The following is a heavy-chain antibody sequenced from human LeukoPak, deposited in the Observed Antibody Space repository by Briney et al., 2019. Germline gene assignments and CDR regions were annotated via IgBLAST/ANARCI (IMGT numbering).Heavy chain of an antibody. CDR2: ISGGGGNT. CDR1: GFTFNTYG. CDR3: ARDFRRYYYDSSGYTGYYYYYMDV. J-gene: IGHJ6*03. D-gene: IGHD3-22*01. V-gene: IGHV3-23*01. Sequence: GGSLRLSCAASGFTFNTYGMSWVRQAPGKGLEWVSAISGGGGNTYYADSVKGRFTVSRDNSKNTLYLQMNSLRAEDTAVYYCARDFRRYYYDSSGYTGYYYYYMDVWGKGTTVTVSS.